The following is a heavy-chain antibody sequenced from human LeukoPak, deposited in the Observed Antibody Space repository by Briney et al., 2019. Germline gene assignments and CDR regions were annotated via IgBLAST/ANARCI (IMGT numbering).Heavy chain of an antibody. CDR3: AKFGILYQLLMGYFDY. D-gene: IGHD2-2*01. CDR2: ISGSGGST. V-gene: IGHV3-23*01. CDR1: GFTFSSYA. J-gene: IGHJ4*02. Sequence: GSLRLSCAASGFTFSSYAMSWVRQAPEKGLEWVSAISGSGGSTYYADSVKGRFTISRDNSKTTLYLQMNSLRAEDTAVYYCAKFGILYQLLMGYFDYWGQGTLVTVSS.